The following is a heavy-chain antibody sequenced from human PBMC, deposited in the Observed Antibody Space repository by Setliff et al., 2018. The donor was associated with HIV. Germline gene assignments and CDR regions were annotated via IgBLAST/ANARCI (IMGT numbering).Heavy chain of an antibody. J-gene: IGHJ3*02. CDR3: ARAARYSSSWHRYAFEI. CDR1: GGSVSGYY. Sequence: SETLSLTCAVYGGSVSGYYWSWIRQPPGKGLEWIGEIDHSGSTNYNPSLKSRVTISVDTSKNQFSLKLSSVTAADTAVYYCARAARYSSSWHRYAFEIWGRGTMVTVSS. V-gene: IGHV4-34*01. CDR2: IDHSGST. D-gene: IGHD6-13*01.